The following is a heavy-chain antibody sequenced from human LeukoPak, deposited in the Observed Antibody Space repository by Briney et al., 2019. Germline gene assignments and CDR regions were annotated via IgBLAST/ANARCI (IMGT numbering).Heavy chain of an antibody. CDR3: ARLQVAAAAGTQFDY. CDR2: IYYSGST. D-gene: IGHD6-13*01. CDR1: GGSISSSRYY. J-gene: IGHJ4*02. V-gene: IGHV4-31*03. Sequence: SETLSLTCTVSGGSISSSRYYWSWIRQHPGKGLEWIGYIYYSGSTYYNPSLKSRVTISVDTSKNQFSLKLSSVTAADTAVYYCARLQVAAAAGTQFDYWGQGTLVTVSS.